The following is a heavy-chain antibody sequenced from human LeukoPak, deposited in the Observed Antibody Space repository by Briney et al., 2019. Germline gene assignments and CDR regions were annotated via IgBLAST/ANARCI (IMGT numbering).Heavy chain of an antibody. J-gene: IGHJ6*03. Sequence: SETLSLTCTVSGGSISSYYWSWIRQPPGKGLEWIGYIYTSGSTNYNPSLKSRVTISVDTSKNQFSLKLSSVTAADTAVYYCARGVPRGYYYYYYYYMDVWGKGTTVTVSS. D-gene: IGHD5-12*01. CDR2: IYTSGST. CDR1: GGSISSYY. V-gene: IGHV4-4*09. CDR3: ARGVPRGYYYYYYYYMDV.